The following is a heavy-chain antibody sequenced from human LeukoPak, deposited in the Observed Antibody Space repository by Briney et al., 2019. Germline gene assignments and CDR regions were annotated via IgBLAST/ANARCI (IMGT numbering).Heavy chain of an antibody. CDR1: GYTLTELS. D-gene: IGHD3-10*01. CDR3: ATDNKGYYLEPFDY. J-gene: IGHJ4*02. Sequence: ASVKVSCTVSGYTLTELSMHWVRQAPGKGLEWMGGFDPEDGETIYAQKFQGRVTMTEDTSTDTAYMELSSLRSEDTAVYYCATDNKGYYLEPFDYWGQGTLVTISS. CDR2: FDPEDGET. V-gene: IGHV1-24*01.